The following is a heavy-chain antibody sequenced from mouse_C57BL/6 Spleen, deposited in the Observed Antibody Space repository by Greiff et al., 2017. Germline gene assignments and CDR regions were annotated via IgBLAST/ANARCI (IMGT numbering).Heavy chain of an antibody. CDR1: GYTFTSYW. CDR2: IDPNGGGT. J-gene: IGHJ1*03. Sequence: QVQLKQPGAELVKPGASVKLSCKASGYTFTSYWMHWVKQRPGRGLEWIGRIDPNGGGTKYNQKFKSKATLTVDKPSSTAYMQLSRLTSDDSAVYDCASGWEDWYIDIWGTGTTVTVSS. CDR3: ASGWEDWYIDI. D-gene: IGHD1-1*02. V-gene: IGHV1-72*01.